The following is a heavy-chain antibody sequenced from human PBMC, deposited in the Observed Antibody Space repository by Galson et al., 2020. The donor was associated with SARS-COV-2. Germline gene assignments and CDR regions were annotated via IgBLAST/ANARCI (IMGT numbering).Heavy chain of an antibody. CDR1: GDSISSNAYY. Sequence: ASETLSLTCTVSGDSISSNAYYWSWIRQHPGKGLEWIGYIYHSGSTYYSPSLKSRVTISIDTSKNQFSLNLNSVTAADTAVYYCARASRQVVTTTRVVVNWFDPWGQGTLVTVSS. CDR2: IYHSGST. D-gene: IGHD2-15*01. CDR3: ARASRQVVTTTRVVVNWFDP. J-gene: IGHJ5*02. V-gene: IGHV4-31*03.